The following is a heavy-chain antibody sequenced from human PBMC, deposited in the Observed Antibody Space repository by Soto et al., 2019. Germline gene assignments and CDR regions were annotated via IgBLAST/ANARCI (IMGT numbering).Heavy chain of an antibody. V-gene: IGHV1-18*01. CDR1: GYTFTSYG. CDR2: ISAYNGNT. Sequence: ASVKVSCKASGYTFTSYGISWVRQAPGQGLEWMGWISAYNGNTNYAQKLQGRVTMTTDTSTSTAYTELRSLRSDDTAVYYCARDGSSGYYSDYYYYYGMDVWGQGTTVTVSS. D-gene: IGHD3-22*01. J-gene: IGHJ6*02. CDR3: ARDGSSGYYSDYYYYYGMDV.